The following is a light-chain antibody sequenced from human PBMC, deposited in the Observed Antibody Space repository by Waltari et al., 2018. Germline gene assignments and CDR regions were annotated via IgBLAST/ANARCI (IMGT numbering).Light chain of an antibody. V-gene: IGKV3-11*01. CDR3: QQRSNWPPGYT. CDR1: QSVSSY. CDR2: DAS. Sequence: EIVLTQSPATLSFSPGERATLSCRASQSVSSYLAWYQQKPGQAPRLLIYDASNRATGIPARFSGSGSGTDFTLTISSLEPEDVAVYYCQQRSNWPPGYTFGQGTKLEIK. J-gene: IGKJ2*01.